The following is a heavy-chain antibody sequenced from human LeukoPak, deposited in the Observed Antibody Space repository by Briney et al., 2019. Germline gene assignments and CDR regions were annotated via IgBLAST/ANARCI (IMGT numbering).Heavy chain of an antibody. D-gene: IGHD1-26*01. V-gene: IGHV3-64*01. CDR3: ARGSSGTEGRYFDY. J-gene: IGHJ4*02. Sequence: GGSLRLSCAASGFIFSSYAMHWVRQAPGKGLEYVSSISSNGGSTYYANSVKGRFTISRDNSKNTLYLQMDSLRAEDMAVYYWARGSSGTEGRYFDYWGQGTLVTVSS. CDR1: GFIFSSYA. CDR2: ISSNGGST.